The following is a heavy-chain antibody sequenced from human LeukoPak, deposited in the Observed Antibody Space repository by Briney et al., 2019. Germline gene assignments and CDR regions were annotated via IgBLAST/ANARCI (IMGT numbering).Heavy chain of an antibody. V-gene: IGHV3-21*01. D-gene: IGHD3-22*01. CDR3: ARAKRYYDSSGSSSYYFDY. CDR1: GLTFSSYS. Sequence: GGSLRLTCAASGLTFSSYSMNWVRQAPGKGLEWVSSISSSSSYIYYADSVKGRFTISRDNAKNSLYLQMNSLRAEDTAVYYCARAKRYYDSSGSSSYYFDYWGQGTLVTVSS. J-gene: IGHJ4*02. CDR2: ISSSSSYI.